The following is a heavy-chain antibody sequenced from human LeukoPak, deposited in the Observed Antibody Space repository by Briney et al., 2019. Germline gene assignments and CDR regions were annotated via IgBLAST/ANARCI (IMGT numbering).Heavy chain of an antibody. CDR2: IYPRDGST. V-gene: IGHV1-46*01. J-gene: IGHJ4*02. CDR3: ARDQEGFDY. Sequence: ASVKVSCKASGYTFTSNYIHWVRQALGQGLEWRGVIYPRDGSTSYAQKFQGRVTVTRDTSTSTVHMELSGLRSEATAVYYCARDQEGFDYWGQGTLVTVSS. CDR1: GYTFTSNY.